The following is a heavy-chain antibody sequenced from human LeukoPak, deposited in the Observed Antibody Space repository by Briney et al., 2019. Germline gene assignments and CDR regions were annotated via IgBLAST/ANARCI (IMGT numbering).Heavy chain of an antibody. D-gene: IGHD3-10*01. J-gene: IGHJ4*02. CDR2: MNPNSGNT. Sequence: GATVKVSCKSSGYTFTSYDINWVRQATGQGPEWMGWMNPNSGNTGYALKFQGRGTMTRKTSISKAYMALSSLRSEDTAVDCCARSLPYGSGSYADDYWGQGTLVSVSS. CDR3: ARSLPYGSGSYADDY. CDR1: GYTFTSYD. V-gene: IGHV1-8*01.